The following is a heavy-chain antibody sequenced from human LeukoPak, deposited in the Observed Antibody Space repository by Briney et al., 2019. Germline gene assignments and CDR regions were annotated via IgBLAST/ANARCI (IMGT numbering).Heavy chain of an antibody. J-gene: IGHJ6*03. V-gene: IGHV3-30*02. CDR3: AKDLVAVAGIGRYYMDV. CDR2: IRYDGSNK. Sequence: GGSLRLSCAASGFTFSSYGMHWVRQAPGKGLEWVAFIRYDGSNKYYADSVKGRFTISRDNSKNTLYLQMNSLRAEDTAVYYCAKDLVAVAGIGRYYMDVWGKGITVTVSS. D-gene: IGHD6-19*01. CDR1: GFTFSSYG.